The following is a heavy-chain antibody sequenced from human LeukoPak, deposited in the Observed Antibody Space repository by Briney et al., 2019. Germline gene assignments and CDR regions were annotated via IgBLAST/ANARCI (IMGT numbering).Heavy chain of an antibody. CDR3: ASGRDFRGVIIGPRFDY. CDR2: IRYDGSNK. D-gene: IGHD3-10*01. Sequence: GGSLRLSCAASGFTFSSYGMHWVRQAPGKGLEWVAFIRYDGSNKYYADSVKGRFTISRDNAKNSLYLQMNSLRAEDTAFYYCASGRDFRGVIIGPRFDYWGQGTLVTVSS. J-gene: IGHJ4*02. CDR1: GFTFSSYG. V-gene: IGHV3-30*02.